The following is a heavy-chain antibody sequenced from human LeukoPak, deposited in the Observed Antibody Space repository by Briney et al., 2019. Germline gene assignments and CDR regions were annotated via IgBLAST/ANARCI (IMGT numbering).Heavy chain of an antibody. J-gene: IGHJ4*02. Sequence: TGGSLRLSCAASGFTLSSYGMHWFRQAPGKGLEWVALIWYDGSNKYYADSVKGRLTISRDNSKNTLYLQMNSLRAEDTAVYYCAREGPRGNSQFDYWGQGTLVTVSS. V-gene: IGHV3-33*01. CDR1: GFTLSSYG. CDR2: IWYDGSNK. D-gene: IGHD2/OR15-2a*01. CDR3: AREGPRGNSQFDY.